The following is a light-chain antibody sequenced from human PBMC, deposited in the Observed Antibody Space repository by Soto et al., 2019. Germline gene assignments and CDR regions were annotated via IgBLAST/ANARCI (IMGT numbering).Light chain of an antibody. V-gene: IGKV3-20*01. CDR2: GAS. J-gene: IGKJ2*01. CDR1: QSVSSSY. Sequence: EIVLTQSPGILSLSPGERATLSCRASQSVSSSYLAWYQQKPGQAPRLLIYGASNRATGIPDRFSASGSGTHFTLTNSRLEPEDFAVYYCQQYGSSPPYTFGQGTKLEIK. CDR3: QQYGSSPPYT.